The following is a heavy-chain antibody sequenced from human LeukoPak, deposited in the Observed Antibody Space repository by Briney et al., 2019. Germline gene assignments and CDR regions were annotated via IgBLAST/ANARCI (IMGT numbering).Heavy chain of an antibody. V-gene: IGHV3-7*01. CDR3: TSWGDTTAEYFQR. D-gene: IGHD2-21*02. CDR1: GFTFNRCW. CDR2: INPDGRDT. J-gene: IGHJ1*01. Sequence: GVSLRLSCVVSGFTFNRCWMNRVRQAPGKGLEWVAHINPDGRDTYYVDSVKGRFTISRDNAQNSMYLQMNSLRVEDTAVYYCTSWGDTTAEYFQRWGQGTLVTVSS.